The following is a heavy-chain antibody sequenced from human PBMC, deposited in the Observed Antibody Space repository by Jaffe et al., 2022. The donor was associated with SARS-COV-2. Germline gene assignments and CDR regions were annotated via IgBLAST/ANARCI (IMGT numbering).Heavy chain of an antibody. D-gene: IGHD2-8*01. CDR3: ARESGCTNGVCHYGMDV. J-gene: IGHJ6*02. V-gene: IGHV3-64*01. CDR2: ISSNGGST. Sequence: EVQLVESGGGLVQPGGSLRLSCAASGFTFSSYAMHWVRQAPGKGLEYVSAISSNGGSTYYANSVKGRFTISRDNSKNTLYLQMGSLRAEDMAVYYCARESGCTNGVCHYGMDVWGQGTTVTVSS. CDR1: GFTFSSYA.